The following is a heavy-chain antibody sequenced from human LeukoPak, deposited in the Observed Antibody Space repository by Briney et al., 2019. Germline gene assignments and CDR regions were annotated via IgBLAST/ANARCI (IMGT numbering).Heavy chain of an antibody. CDR2: IYPSDSDT. CDR1: GYSFTSYW. CDR3: ARYGDNRFDP. Sequence: GESLKISCKGSGYSFTSYWIGWVRQMPGKGLEWMGIIYPSDSDTRHSPSFQGQVTISADKSISTAFLQWSSLKASDTAIYYCARYGDNRFDPWGQGTLVTVSS. V-gene: IGHV5-51*01. D-gene: IGHD4-23*01. J-gene: IGHJ5*02.